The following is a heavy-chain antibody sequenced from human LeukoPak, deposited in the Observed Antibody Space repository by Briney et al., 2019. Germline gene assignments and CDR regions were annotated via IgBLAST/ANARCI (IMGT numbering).Heavy chain of an antibody. CDR2: INANSGGT. CDR3: ARDRQGAFDI. V-gene: IGHV1-2*02. Sequence: ASVKVSCKSSGDTFSGYYLHWVRQAPGQGLEWMGWINANSGGTNYAQKFQGRVTMTRDTSISSVHMELSRLRSDDTAVYYCARDRQGAFDIWGQGTMVTVSS. CDR1: GDTFSGYY. J-gene: IGHJ3*02.